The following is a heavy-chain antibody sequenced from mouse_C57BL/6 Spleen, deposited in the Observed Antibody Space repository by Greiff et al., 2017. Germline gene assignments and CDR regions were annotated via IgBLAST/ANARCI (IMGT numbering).Heavy chain of an antibody. CDR3: ARHGSLDD. J-gene: IGHJ2*01. CDR2: IDPSDSYT. Sequence: VQLRQPGAELVMPGASVKLSCKASGYTFTSYWMHWVKQRPGQGLEWIGEIDPSDSYTNYNQKFKGKSTLTVDKSSSTAYMQLSSLTSEDSAVYYCARHGSLDDWGPGTTLTVSS. V-gene: IGHV1-69*01. CDR1: GYTFTSYW. D-gene: IGHD1-1*01.